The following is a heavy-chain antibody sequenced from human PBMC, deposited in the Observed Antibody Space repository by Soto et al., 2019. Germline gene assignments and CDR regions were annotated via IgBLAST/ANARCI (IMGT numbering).Heavy chain of an antibody. V-gene: IGHV1-18*01. CDR3: ARGRGSSSWFEISHYFDT. J-gene: IGHJ4*02. CDR2: ISAYNSHT. D-gene: IGHD6-13*01. Sequence: VQLVQSPAEVKKSGASVKVSCQTSGYSFTTYGTSWVRQAPGQGLEWIGWISAYNSHTIYAQAFQDRVTMTTDTSTSTAYMELRILRYDDTAIYYCARGRGSSSWFEISHYFDTWGQGTLVTVSS. CDR1: GYSFTTYG.